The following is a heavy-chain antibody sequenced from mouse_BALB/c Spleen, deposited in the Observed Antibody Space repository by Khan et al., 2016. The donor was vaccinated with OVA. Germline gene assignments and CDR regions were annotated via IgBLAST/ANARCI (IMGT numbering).Heavy chain of an antibody. CDR3: ARPPYFSYTLDH. V-gene: IGHV9-3-1*01. J-gene: IGHJ4*01. CDR1: GYTFTNYG. CDR2: INTYTGEP. Sequence: QIQLVQSGPELKKPGETVKISCKASGYTFTNYGMNWVKQSPGKALKWMGWINTYTGEPTYADDFKGRFAFSLETSASTAYLQINNLKDEDTATYYCARPPYFSYTLDHWGQGTSVTVSA. D-gene: IGHD2-10*01.